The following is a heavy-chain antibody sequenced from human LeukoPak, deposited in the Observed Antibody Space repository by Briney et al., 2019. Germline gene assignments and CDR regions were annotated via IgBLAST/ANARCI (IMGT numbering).Heavy chain of an antibody. CDR3: AKDPRAMGRYFFDD. CDR1: GFTFNAYA. J-gene: IGHJ4*01. CDR2: ISSSGDAT. V-gene: IGHV3-23*01. D-gene: IGHD3-16*01. Sequence: PGGSLRLSCVGSGFTFNAYAMIWVRQRPGKGPEWVSMISSSGDATDYAESVKDRLSISRDNAKKTLYLQINDQRGDDTAIYYCAKDPRAMGRYFFDDWGQGSLVIVSS.